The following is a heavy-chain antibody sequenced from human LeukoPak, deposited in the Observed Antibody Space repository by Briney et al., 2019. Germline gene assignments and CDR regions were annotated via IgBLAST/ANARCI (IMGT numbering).Heavy chain of an antibody. D-gene: IGHD3/OR15-3a*01. CDR1: GFTFTTYW. Sequence: GGSLRLSCAAAGFTFTTYWMNWVRQAPGKWLEWGANINQDGSEKYYVESVKGRFMISRENAKDSVYLQMNSLRTEDTPRYYCARGLDGANAFDVWGQGTMVTASS. V-gene: IGHV3-7*04. J-gene: IGHJ3*01. CDR3: ARGLDGANAFDV. CDR2: INQDGSEK.